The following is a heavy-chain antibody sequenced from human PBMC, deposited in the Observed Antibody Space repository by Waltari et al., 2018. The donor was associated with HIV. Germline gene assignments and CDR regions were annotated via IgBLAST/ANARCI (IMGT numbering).Heavy chain of an antibody. D-gene: IGHD1-26*01. V-gene: IGHV4-39*07. Sequence: QLQLQESGPGLVKPSETLSLTCTVSGGSISSSSYYWGWIRQPPGKGLEWIGSIYYSGSTYYNPSLKSRVTISVDTSKNQFSLKLSSVTAADTAVYYCARDIPKLGGATTGYFDYWGQGTLVTVSS. CDR3: ARDIPKLGGATTGYFDY. CDR2: IYYSGST. J-gene: IGHJ4*02. CDR1: GGSISSSSYY.